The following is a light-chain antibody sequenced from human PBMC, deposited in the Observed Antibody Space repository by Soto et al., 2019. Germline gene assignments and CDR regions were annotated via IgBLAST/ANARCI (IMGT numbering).Light chain of an antibody. V-gene: IGKV3-20*01. Sequence: IVLTQSPGTLSLSPGDRATLSCRASQSVASRNLAWYQQRPGQAPSLLIYGASTRATGIPDRFSGSGSGTDFTLTISRLEPDDFAVYYCQQYGSSPRTFDQGTKVEI. CDR2: GAS. CDR3: QQYGSSPRT. CDR1: QSVASRN. J-gene: IGKJ1*01.